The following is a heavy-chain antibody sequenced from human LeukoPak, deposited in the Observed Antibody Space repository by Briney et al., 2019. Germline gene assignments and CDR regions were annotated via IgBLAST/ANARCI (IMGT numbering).Heavy chain of an antibody. Sequence: AASVRVSXKASGYTFTSYYMHWVRQAPGQGLEWIGIINPSGGSTSYAQKFQGRVTMTRGTSTSTVYMELSSLRSEDTAVYYCARDGIYCSGGSCYLNWFDPWGQGTLVTVSS. CDR2: INPSGGST. D-gene: IGHD2-15*01. J-gene: IGHJ5*02. CDR3: ARDGIYCSGGSCYLNWFDP. V-gene: IGHV1-46*01. CDR1: GYTFTSYY.